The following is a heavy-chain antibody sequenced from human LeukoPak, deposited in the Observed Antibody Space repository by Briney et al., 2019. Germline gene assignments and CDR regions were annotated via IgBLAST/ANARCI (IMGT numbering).Heavy chain of an antibody. J-gene: IGHJ6*03. Sequence: SETLSLTCAVYGGSFSGYYWSWIRQPPGKGLEWIGEINHSGSTNYNPSLESRVTISVDTSKNQFSLKLSSVTAADTAVYYCARLNYDSSGYYYGSPKYYYYYYMDVWGKGTTVTISS. CDR2: INHSGST. D-gene: IGHD3-22*01. CDR3: ARLNYDSSGYYYGSPKYYYYYYMDV. CDR1: GGSFSGYY. V-gene: IGHV4-34*01.